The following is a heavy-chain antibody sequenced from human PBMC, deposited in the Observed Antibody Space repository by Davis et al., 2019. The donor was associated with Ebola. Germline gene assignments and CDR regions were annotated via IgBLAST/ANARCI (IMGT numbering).Heavy chain of an antibody. CDR2: INGDGSTT. CDR3: ARVAYGDYWRWFDP. Sequence: GESLKIPCAASGFTFSNYWMHWVRRAPGKGLVWVSRINGDGSTTTYADSVKGRFTISRDNAKNTLDLQMNSLRVENTAVYYCARVAYGDYWRWFDPWGQGTLVTVSS. D-gene: IGHD4-17*01. J-gene: IGHJ5*02. V-gene: IGHV3-74*03. CDR1: GFTFSNYW.